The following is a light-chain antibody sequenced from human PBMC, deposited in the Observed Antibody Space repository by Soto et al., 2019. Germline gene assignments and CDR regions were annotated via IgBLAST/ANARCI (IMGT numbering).Light chain of an antibody. CDR1: QSVSSY. V-gene: IGKV3-11*01. Sequence: DIVLTQSPATLSLSPGERATLSCRASQSVSSYLAWYQQKPGQAPRLLIYDASNRATGIPARFSGSGSGTAFTLTISSLEPEDVAVYYCQQRSNWPYTFGQGTKLEIK. CDR3: QQRSNWPYT. J-gene: IGKJ2*01. CDR2: DAS.